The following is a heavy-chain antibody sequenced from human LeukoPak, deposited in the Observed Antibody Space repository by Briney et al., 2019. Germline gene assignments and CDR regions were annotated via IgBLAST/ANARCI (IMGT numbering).Heavy chain of an antibody. D-gene: IGHD3-10*01. CDR2: INHSGST. Sequence: SSETLSLTRAVYGGSFSGYYWSWIRQPPGKGLEWIGEINHSGSTNYNPSLKSRVTISVDTSKNQFSLKLSSVTAADTAVYYCARLGASYGSGSYLYYYYYMDVWGKGTTVTISS. CDR1: GGSFSGYY. J-gene: IGHJ6*03. V-gene: IGHV4-34*01. CDR3: ARLGASYGSGSYLYYYYYMDV.